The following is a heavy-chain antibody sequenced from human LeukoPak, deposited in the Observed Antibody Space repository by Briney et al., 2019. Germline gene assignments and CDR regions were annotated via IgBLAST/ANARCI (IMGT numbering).Heavy chain of an antibody. D-gene: IGHD3-10*01. Sequence: SETLSLTCTVSGVSISRYHWSWIRQPPGKRLEWIGYILYSGSTNYNPSLKSRVTISVDTPKNQFSLKLSSVTAADTAVYYCARSFGDFGSGSFGYWGQGTLVTVSS. V-gene: IGHV4-59*01. J-gene: IGHJ4*02. CDR2: ILYSGST. CDR3: ARSFGDFGSGSFGY. CDR1: GVSISRYH.